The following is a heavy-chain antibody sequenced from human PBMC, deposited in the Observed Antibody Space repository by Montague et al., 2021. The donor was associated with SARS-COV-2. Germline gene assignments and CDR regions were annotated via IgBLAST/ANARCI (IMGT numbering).Heavy chain of an antibody. Sequence: PALVKPTHTLTLTFSLSGFSLRNRGVGVGWIRQPPGKALEWLAFIYWNDDKRYNRSLENRLTITKDSSENQVVLTVTNVDPVDSATYYCARSNDVYDHFDYWGQGTLVTVSS. D-gene: IGHD5/OR15-5a*01. V-gene: IGHV2-5*01. J-gene: IGHJ4*02. CDR2: IYWNDDK. CDR3: ARSNDVYDHFDY. CDR1: GFSLRNRGVG.